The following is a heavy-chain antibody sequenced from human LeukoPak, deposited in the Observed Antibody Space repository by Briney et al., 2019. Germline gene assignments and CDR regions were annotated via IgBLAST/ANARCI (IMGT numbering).Heavy chain of an antibody. D-gene: IGHD5-18*01. CDR3: ARDSTIMVIWSSNWFDS. J-gene: IGHJ5*01. V-gene: IGHV3-48*04. CDR1: GFTFNNYG. CDR2: ISTTSSTI. Sequence: GGSLRLSCAASGFTFNNYGMNWVRQAPGKGLEWVSYISTTSSTIYYADSVKGRFTISRDNDRSSVSLQMNSLRAEDTAVYYCARDSTIMVIWSSNWFDSWGQGTLVTVSS.